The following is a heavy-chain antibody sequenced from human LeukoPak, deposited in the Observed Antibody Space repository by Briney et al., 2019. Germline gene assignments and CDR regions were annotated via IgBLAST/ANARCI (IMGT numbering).Heavy chain of an antibody. Sequence: SETLSLTCTVSGGSISSGGYYWNWIRQHPGKGLEWIGYIYYSGSTYYNPSLKSRVTISVDTSKNQFSLKLSSVTAADTAVYYCASAVTTVTTFDYWGQGTLVTVSS. CDR1: GGSISSGGYY. CDR3: ASAVTTVTTFDY. J-gene: IGHJ4*02. CDR2: IYYSGST. V-gene: IGHV4-31*03. D-gene: IGHD4-17*01.